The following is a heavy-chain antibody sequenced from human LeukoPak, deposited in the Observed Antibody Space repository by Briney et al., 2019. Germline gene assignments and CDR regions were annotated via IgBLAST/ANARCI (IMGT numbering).Heavy chain of an antibody. J-gene: IGHJ6*03. D-gene: IGHD1-26*01. CDR3: ARTGAGYYYYYMDV. V-gene: IGHV4-38-2*02. CDR2: IYRSGRT. CDR1: GYSISSGYY. Sequence: SETLSLTCIVSGYSISSGYYWGWIRHSPGKGLEWIGTIYRSGRTYSNPSLRGRVTISVDTSKNQFSLKLSSVTAADTAVYYCARTGAGYYYYYMDVWGKGTTVTVSS.